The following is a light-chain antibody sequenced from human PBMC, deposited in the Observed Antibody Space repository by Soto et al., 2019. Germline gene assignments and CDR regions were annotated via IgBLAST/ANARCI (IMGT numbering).Light chain of an antibody. V-gene: IGKV1-8*01. Sequence: AIRMTQSPSSLSASTGDRVTITCRASQGISSYLAWYQQKPGKAPKLLTYDASTLQRGVPSRFSGSGSGTHFTLTISGLQAEDLATYYCQQYDRYPWKFGQGTKVDIK. J-gene: IGKJ1*01. CDR3: QQYDRYPWK. CDR2: DAS. CDR1: QGISSY.